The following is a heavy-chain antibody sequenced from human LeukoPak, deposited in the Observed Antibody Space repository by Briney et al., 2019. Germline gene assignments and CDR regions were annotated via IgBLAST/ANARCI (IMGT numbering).Heavy chain of an antibody. D-gene: IGHD2-2*01. CDR1: GYTFTING. CDR2: ISAYNGNT. J-gene: IGHJ3*02. Sequence: ASVTLSFNASGYTFTINGISWDRHGPGQGLEWMGWISAYNGNTNNAQKHQGRVTMTTDTSTNTAYMELRSLRSDDKAVYYCGRELGYCSSTSCYGARMFAFDIWGQGTMVTVSS. V-gene: IGHV1-18*04. CDR3: GRELGYCSSTSCYGARMFAFDI.